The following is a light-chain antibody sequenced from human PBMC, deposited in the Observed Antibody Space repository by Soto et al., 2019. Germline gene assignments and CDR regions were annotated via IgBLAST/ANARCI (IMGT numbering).Light chain of an antibody. V-gene: IGLV2-8*01. CDR3: SSYAGSGEV. CDR1: SSDVGGYNY. Sequence: QSALTQPPSASGSPGQSVTISCTGTSSDVGGYNYVSWYQQHPGKAPKLMIYEVTKRPSGVPDRFSGSKSGNTASLTVSGLQADDEADYYCSSYAGSGEVFGGGTKLTVL. CDR2: EVT. J-gene: IGLJ2*01.